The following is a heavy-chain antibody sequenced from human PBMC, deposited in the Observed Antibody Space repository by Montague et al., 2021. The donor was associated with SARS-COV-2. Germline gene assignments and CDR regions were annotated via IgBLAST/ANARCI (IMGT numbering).Heavy chain of an antibody. V-gene: IGHV4-31*03. D-gene: IGHD3-22*01. CDR2: IYYSGXT. Sequence: TLSLTCTVSGGSISSGGYYWSWIRQHAGQGLEWIGYIYYSGXTXYXXXXKXRVTISVDTSKNQFSLKLRSVTAADTAVYYCASARITMIVVVDAFDIWGQGTMVTVSS. CDR3: ASARITMIVVVDAFDI. CDR1: GGSISSGGYY. J-gene: IGHJ3*02.